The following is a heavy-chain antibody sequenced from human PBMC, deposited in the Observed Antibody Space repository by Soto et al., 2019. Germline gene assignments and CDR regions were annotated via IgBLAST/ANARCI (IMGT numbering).Heavy chain of an antibody. Sequence: QVPLVQSGAEVKKPGASVKVSCKASGYTFTSYAMHWVRQAPGQRLEWMGWINAGNGNTKYSQKFQGRVTITRDTSASTAYMERSSLRSEDTAVYYCARDQGYCSGGSCYSWFDYWGQGTLVTVSS. CDR3: ARDQGYCSGGSCYSWFDY. CDR1: GYTFTSYA. V-gene: IGHV1-3*01. D-gene: IGHD2-15*01. CDR2: INAGNGNT. J-gene: IGHJ4*02.